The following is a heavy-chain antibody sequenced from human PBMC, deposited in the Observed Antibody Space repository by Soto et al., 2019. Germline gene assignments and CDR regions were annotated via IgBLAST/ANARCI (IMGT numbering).Heavy chain of an antibody. V-gene: IGHV3-21*01. CDR3: ARDGEGGYYDFWSGYYPSSAGMDV. Sequence: PGVSLRLPCAASGFTFRSYSMNWVRQAPGKGLEWVSSISSSSSYIYYADSVKGRFTISRDNAKNSLYLQMNSLRAEDTAVYYCARDGEGGYYDFWSGYYPSSAGMDVWGQGTTVTVSS. D-gene: IGHD3-3*01. CDR1: GFTFRSYS. CDR2: ISSSSSYI. J-gene: IGHJ6*02.